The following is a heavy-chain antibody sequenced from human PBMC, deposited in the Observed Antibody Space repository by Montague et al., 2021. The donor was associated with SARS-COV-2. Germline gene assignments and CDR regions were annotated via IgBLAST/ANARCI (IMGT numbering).Heavy chain of an antibody. CDR2: TYYRSEWHM. Sequence: CAISGDSVSRDNVAWNWIRQSPSRGLEWLGRTYYRSEWHMDYALSLNSRMTINPDTSKNEFSLHLNSVTPDDTAVYYCARVEYYGFWSGQYDTRYYFYGMDVWGQGTTVTVSS. J-gene: IGHJ6*02. D-gene: IGHD3-3*01. CDR3: ARVEYYGFWSGQYDTRYYFYGMDV. V-gene: IGHV6-1*01. CDR1: GDSVSRDNVA.